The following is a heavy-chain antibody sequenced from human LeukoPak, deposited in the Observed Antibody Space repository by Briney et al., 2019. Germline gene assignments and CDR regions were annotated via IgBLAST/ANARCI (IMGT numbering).Heavy chain of an antibody. CDR1: GFTVSSNY. CDR2: IYSGGST. Sequence: GGSLRLSCAASGFTVSSNYMSWVRQAPGKGLEWVSVIYSGGSTYYADSVKGRFTISRDNSKNTLYLQMNSLRAEDTAVYYCAKDAHGYGGKRVPIDYWGQGTLVTVSS. CDR3: AKDAHGYGGKRVPIDY. D-gene: IGHD4-23*01. V-gene: IGHV3-66*02. J-gene: IGHJ4*02.